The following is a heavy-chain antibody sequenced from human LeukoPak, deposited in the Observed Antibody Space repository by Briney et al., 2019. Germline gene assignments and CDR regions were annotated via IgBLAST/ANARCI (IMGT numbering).Heavy chain of an antibody. CDR1: GFSFSSYA. D-gene: IGHD3-10*01. Sequence: GGSLRLSCAASGFSFSSYAMTWVRQAPGKGLEWVSGIIGSGGTTYYADSVKGRFTISRDNSKNTLYLQMNSLRAEDTAVYYCAKGSNYGFGYYFDYWGQGTLVTVSS. V-gene: IGHV3-23*01. CDR3: AKGSNYGFGYYFDY. CDR2: IIGSGGTT. J-gene: IGHJ4*02.